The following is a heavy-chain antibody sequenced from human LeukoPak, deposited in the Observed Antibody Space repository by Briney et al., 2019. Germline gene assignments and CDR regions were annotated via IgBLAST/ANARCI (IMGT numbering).Heavy chain of an antibody. CDR1: GVTFSSGC. CDR3: ARDISRTMDV. CDR2: INTDGSTT. V-gene: IGHV3-74*01. J-gene: IGHJ6*02. D-gene: IGHD3-9*01. Sequence: GGSVRLSCVASGVTFSSGCIHWVRQAPGKGLVWVSIINTDGSTTRYAEFVEGRFTISRDNARNTLYLEMNSLRVEDTAVYFCARDISRTMDVWGQGTTVTV.